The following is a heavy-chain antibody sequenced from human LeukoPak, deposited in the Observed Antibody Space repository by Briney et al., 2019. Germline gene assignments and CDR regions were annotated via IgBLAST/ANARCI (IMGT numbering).Heavy chain of an antibody. D-gene: IGHD6-13*01. Sequence: SETLSLTCTVSGYSISSGYYWGWIRQPPGQGLEWIGSIYHSGSTYYNPSLKSRVTISVDTSKNQFSLKLSSVTAADTAVYYCARPPGIAAAWFDPWGQGTLVTVSS. J-gene: IGHJ5*02. CDR3: ARPPGIAAAWFDP. CDR1: GYSISSGYY. V-gene: IGHV4-38-2*02. CDR2: IYHSGST.